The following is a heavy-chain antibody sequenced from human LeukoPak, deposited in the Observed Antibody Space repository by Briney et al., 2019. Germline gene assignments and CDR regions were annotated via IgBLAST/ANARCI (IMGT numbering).Heavy chain of an antibody. CDR2: ISAYNGNT. CDR3: ARDWIIYYDSSDRYYYGMDV. CDR1: GYTFTSYG. Sequence: AASVKVSCKASGYTFTSYGISWVRQAPGQGLEWMGWISAYNGNTNYAQKLQGRVTMTTDTSTSTAYMELRSLRSDDTAVYYCARDWIIYYDSSDRYYYGMDVWGQGTTVTVSS. D-gene: IGHD3-22*01. J-gene: IGHJ6*02. V-gene: IGHV1-18*01.